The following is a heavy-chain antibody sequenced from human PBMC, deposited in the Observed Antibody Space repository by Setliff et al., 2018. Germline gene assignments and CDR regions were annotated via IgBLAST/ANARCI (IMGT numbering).Heavy chain of an antibody. D-gene: IGHD6-6*01. V-gene: IGHV1-69*10. J-gene: IGHJ4*02. CDR2: IIPIAGIP. CDR3: ARGQATSSRSSLVY. Sequence: SVKVSCKASGGTIMYSGISWVRQAPGQGLKWMGAIIPIAGIPNYAQKFEGRLTITADKYTNTAYLELTSLTSEDTAVYYCARGQATSSRSSLVYWGQGMLVTVSS. CDR1: GGTIMYSG.